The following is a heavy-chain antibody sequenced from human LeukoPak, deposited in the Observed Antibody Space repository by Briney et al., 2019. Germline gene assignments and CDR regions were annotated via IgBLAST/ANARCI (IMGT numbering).Heavy chain of an antibody. Sequence: GGSLRLSCAASGFTFSGYSMNWVRQAPGKGLEWVSSISSSSSYIYYADSVKGRFTISRDNAKNSLYLQMNSLRAEDTAVYYCARDREDIVVVPDYYFDYWGQGTLVTVSS. J-gene: IGHJ4*02. CDR1: GFTFSGYS. V-gene: IGHV3-21*01. CDR2: ISSSSSYI. CDR3: ARDREDIVVVPDYYFDY. D-gene: IGHD2-2*01.